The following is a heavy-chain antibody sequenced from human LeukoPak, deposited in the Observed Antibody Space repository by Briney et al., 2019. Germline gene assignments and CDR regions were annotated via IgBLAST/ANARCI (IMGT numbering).Heavy chain of an antibody. CDR3: ARGQGTVTTH. V-gene: IGHV4-34*01. CDR1: DGSITSYY. D-gene: IGHD4-11*01. CDR2: INHSGSA. Sequence: SETLSLTCTVSDGSITSYYWTWIRQPPGKGLEWIGEINHSGSANYNPSLMSRVTISLDTSKNHFSLNLSSVTAADTAVYYCARGQGTVTTHWGQGTLVTVSS. J-gene: IGHJ4*02.